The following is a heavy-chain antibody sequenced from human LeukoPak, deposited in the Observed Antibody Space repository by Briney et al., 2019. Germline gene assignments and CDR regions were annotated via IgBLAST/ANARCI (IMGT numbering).Heavy chain of an antibody. CDR1: GFTFKEYG. CDR2: INDNGANT. CDR3: TKGDGGWYPIDS. D-gene: IGHD6-19*01. V-gene: IGHV3-23*01. J-gene: IGHJ4*02. Sequence: PGASLRLSCAASGFTFKEYGMSRVRQAPGKGLEWVSTINDNGANTHYADSVKGRFTISRDSSKNTLFLQMNSPRADDTARYYCTKGDGGWYPIDSWGQGTLIIVSS.